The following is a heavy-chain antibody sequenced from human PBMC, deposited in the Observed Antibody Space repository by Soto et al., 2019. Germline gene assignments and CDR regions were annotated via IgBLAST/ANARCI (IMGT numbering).Heavy chain of an antibody. CDR3: VRTKGELRYYFDF. CDR2: ISSSGSYT. D-gene: IGHD1-7*01. Sequence: GGSLRLSCAASGFVFYDYYMSWIRQAPGKGLEWISYISSSGSYTNFADSVKGRFTISRDNAKNSLYLHMNSLRVEDTAVYYCVRTKGELRYYFDFWGQGTLVTVSS. CDR1: GFVFYDYY. V-gene: IGHV3-11*06. J-gene: IGHJ4*02.